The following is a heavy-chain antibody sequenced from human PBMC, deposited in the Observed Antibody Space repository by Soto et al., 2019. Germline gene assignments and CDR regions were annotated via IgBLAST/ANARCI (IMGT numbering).Heavy chain of an antibody. J-gene: IGHJ4*02. CDR2: INHSGST. Sequence: SETLSLTCAVYGGSFSGYYWSWIRQPPGKGLEWIGEINHSGSTNYNPSLKSRVSISVDTSKNQFSLKLSSVTAADTAVYYCARGSPTVTTKSVDYWGQGTLVTVSS. CDR1: GGSFSGYY. D-gene: IGHD4-17*01. CDR3: ARGSPTVTTKSVDY. V-gene: IGHV4-34*01.